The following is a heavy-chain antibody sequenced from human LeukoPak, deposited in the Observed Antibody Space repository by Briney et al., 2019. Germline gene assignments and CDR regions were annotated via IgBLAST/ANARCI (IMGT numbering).Heavy chain of an antibody. Sequence: KTGESLKISCKGSGYSFNTYWIGWVRQMPGKGLEWMGIIYPGDSDTRYSPSFQGQVTISVDKSISTAYLQWSSLKASDTAMYYCARRRDLYSGSYYPFDYWGQGTLVTVSS. V-gene: IGHV5-51*01. CDR2: IYPGDSDT. CDR1: GYSFNTYW. D-gene: IGHD1-26*01. J-gene: IGHJ4*02. CDR3: ARRRDLYSGSYYPFDY.